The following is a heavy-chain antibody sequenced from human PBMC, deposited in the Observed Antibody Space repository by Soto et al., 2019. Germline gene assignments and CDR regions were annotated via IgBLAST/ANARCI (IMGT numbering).Heavy chain of an antibody. CDR3: ARLGGLTEFSGPWYTFEQ. CDR2: IFYNGKT. J-gene: IGHJ4*02. V-gene: IGHV4-39*01. Sequence: QLRLQESGPGLVRPSETLSLTCTVTGGSVFSSSSYWAWIRQSPGKGLEWIGQIFYNGKTYYSPSLGSRVTMSVDSSNNLFSLSLRSVTAADTALYYCARLGGLTEFSGPWYTFEQWGRGILVTVSS. CDR1: GGSVFSSSSY. D-gene: IGHD3-16*01.